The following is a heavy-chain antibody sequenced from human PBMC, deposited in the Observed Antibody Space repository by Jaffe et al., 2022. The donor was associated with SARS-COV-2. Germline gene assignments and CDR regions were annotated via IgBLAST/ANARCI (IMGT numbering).Heavy chain of an antibody. Sequence: EVQLVESGGGLVQPGGSLRLSCAASGFTFSSYSMNWVRQAPGKGLEWVSYISSSSSTIYYADSVKGRFTISRDNAKNSLYLQMNSLRDEDTAVYYCARAHGYSYGYVYYYYGMDVWGQGTTVTVSS. D-gene: IGHD5-18*01. CDR2: ISSSSSTI. J-gene: IGHJ6*02. CDR3: ARAHGYSYGYVYYYYGMDV. V-gene: IGHV3-48*02. CDR1: GFTFSSYS.